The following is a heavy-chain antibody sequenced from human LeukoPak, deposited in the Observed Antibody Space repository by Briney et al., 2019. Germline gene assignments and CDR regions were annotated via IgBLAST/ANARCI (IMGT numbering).Heavy chain of an antibody. V-gene: IGHV4-34*01. Sequence: SETLSLTCAVYGGSFSGYYWSWIRQPPGKGLEWIGEINHSGSTNYNPSLKSRVTISVDTSKNQFSLKLSSMTAADTAVYYCARTAYSSGWYLYWGQGTLVTVSS. CDR2: INHSGST. J-gene: IGHJ4*02. CDR1: GGSFSGYY. D-gene: IGHD6-19*01. CDR3: ARTAYSSGWYLY.